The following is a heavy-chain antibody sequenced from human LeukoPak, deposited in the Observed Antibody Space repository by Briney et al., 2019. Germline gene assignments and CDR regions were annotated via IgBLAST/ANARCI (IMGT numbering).Heavy chain of an antibody. D-gene: IGHD3-10*01. V-gene: IGHV4-39*01. Sequence: SETLSLTCTVSGGSISSGSYYWSWIRQPPGKGLGWIGSICYSGSTYYNPSLKSRVTISVDTSKNQFSLKLSSVTAADTAVYYCASRGGDGEDDYWGQGTLVTVSS. J-gene: IGHJ4*02. CDR1: GGSISSGSYY. CDR3: ASRGGDGEDDY. CDR2: ICYSGST.